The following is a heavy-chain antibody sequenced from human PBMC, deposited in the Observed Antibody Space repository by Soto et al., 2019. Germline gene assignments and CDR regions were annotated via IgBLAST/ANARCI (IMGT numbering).Heavy chain of an antibody. J-gene: IGHJ4*02. Sequence: GGSLRLSCAASGFIFSSSAMGWVRQAPGKGLEWVACIDYTGAITYYGASVKSRFTTSRDNSTNTPYLLIISLIAEDTTVYYYATIGPPTENFDYWAQGTLVTVSS. CDR1: GFIFSSSA. D-gene: IGHD3-10*01. V-gene: IGHV3-23*01. CDR2: IDYTGAIT. CDR3: ATIGPPTENFDY.